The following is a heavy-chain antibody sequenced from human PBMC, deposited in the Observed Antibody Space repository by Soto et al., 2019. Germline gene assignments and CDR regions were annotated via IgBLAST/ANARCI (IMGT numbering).Heavy chain of an antibody. CDR2: MHYSGRT. D-gene: IGHD1-7*01. J-gene: IGHJ6*02. CDR3: ARRTPGTTLTFYAMDV. V-gene: IGHV4-39*01. CDR1: GASISSSNYY. Sequence: PSETLSLTCTVSGASISSSNYYWGWIRQPPGRGLEWIGTMHYSGRTYYNPSLKSRVTTSVDTSKNQFSLKLSAVTATDTAVYYCARRTPGTTLTFYAMDVWGQGTSVTVSS.